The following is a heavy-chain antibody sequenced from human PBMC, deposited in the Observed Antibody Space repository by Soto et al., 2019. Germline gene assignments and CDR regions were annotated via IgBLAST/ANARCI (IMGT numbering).Heavy chain of an antibody. D-gene: IGHD3-10*01. J-gene: IGHJ5*02. Sequence: ASVKVSCKASGHTFSSYGISWVRQAPGQGLEWMGWISAYNGNTNYAQNLQGRVTMTTDTSTSTAYMELRSLRSDDTAVYYCARDRGGGWFDPWGRGTLVTVSS. CDR2: ISAYNGNT. CDR3: ARDRGGGWFDP. V-gene: IGHV1-18*01. CDR1: GHTFSSYG.